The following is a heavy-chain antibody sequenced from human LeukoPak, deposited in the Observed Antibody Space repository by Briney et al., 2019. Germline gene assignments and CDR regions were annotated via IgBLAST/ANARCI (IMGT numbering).Heavy chain of an antibody. D-gene: IGHD2-15*01. CDR3: ARGAFDCSGGSCYASDYYYYMDV. J-gene: IGHJ6*03. CDR2: INHSGST. V-gene: IGHV4-34*01. Sequence: PSQTLSLTCAVYGGSFSGYYWSWIRQPPGKGLEWIGEINHSGSTNYNPSLKSRVTISVDTSKNQFSLKLSSVTAADTAVYYCARGAFDCSGGSCYASDYYYYMDVWGKGTTVTVSS. CDR1: GGSFSGYY.